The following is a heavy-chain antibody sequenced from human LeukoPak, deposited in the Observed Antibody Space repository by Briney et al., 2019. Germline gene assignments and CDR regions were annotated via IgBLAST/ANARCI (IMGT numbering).Heavy chain of an antibody. CDR2: IYYSGST. Sequence: SETLSLTCAVYGGSFSDYYWTWIRQPPGKGLEWIGYIYYSGSTNYNPSLKSRVTISVDTSKNQFSLKLSSVTAADTAVYYCARVAQLERHADYWGQGTLVTVSS. D-gene: IGHD1-1*01. CDR3: ARVAQLERHADY. J-gene: IGHJ4*02. V-gene: IGHV4-59*01. CDR1: GGSFSDYY.